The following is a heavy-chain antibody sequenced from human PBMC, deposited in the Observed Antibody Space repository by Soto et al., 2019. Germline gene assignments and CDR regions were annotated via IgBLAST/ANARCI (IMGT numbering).Heavy chain of an antibody. CDR2: IYGDDNR. CDR3: AHRLPRGSCLLYFDF. D-gene: IGHD2-21*01. J-gene: IGHJ4*02. CDR1: GLSLTSKEEG. Sequence: SAPTPVNHAQRVGLACSFSGLSLTSKEEGVGWIRQPPGKALEWLAVIYGDDNRLYNPSLKNRVTIMKDTSKNHVVLIMTYMDPMDTGTYYCAHRLPRGSCLLYFDFWGQGTLVTVSP. V-gene: IGHV2-5*02.